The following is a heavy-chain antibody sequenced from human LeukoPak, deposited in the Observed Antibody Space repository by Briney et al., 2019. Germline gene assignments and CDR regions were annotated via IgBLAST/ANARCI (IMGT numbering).Heavy chain of an antibody. CDR1: GFTFGDHA. J-gene: IGHJ6*02. Sequence: GGSLRLSCIGSGFTFGDHAMSWVRQAPGKGLEWVGFIRSKAYRGTIEYAAAVKGRFTISRDDSASIVYLQMNGLKIEDTAVYYCARGPIQLWIHNAMDVWGQGTTVTVS. D-gene: IGHD1-1*01. V-gene: IGHV3-49*04. CDR2: IRSKAYRGTI. CDR3: ARGPIQLWIHNAMDV.